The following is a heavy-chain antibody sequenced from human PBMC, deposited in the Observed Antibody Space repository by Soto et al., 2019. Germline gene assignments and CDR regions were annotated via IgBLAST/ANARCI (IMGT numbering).Heavy chain of an antibody. D-gene: IGHD6-13*01. V-gene: IGHV3-23*01. CDR3: AKDEAAAGPLYYYGMDV. J-gene: IGHJ6*02. CDR2: ISGSGGST. Sequence: PGGSLRLSCAASGFTFSSYAMSWVRQAPGKGLEWVSAISGSGGSTYYADSVKGRFTISRDNSKNTLYLQMNSLRAEDTAVYYCAKDEAAAGPLYYYGMDVWGQGTTVTVS. CDR1: GFTFSSYA.